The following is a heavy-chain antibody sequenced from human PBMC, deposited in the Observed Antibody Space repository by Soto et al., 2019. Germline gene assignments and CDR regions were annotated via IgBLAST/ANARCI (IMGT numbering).Heavy chain of an antibody. CDR2: IWYHGTTK. V-gene: IGHV3-33*08. J-gene: IGHJ5*02. CDR1: GFSLSRYG. D-gene: IGHD5-18*01. Sequence: GGSLRLSCIGSGFSLSRYGMHWVRQAPGKGLEWVAVIWYHGTTKNYADSVKGRFTISRDISKNTVYLQMDSLEVEDTAVYYCARDVDTTSHLNWFDPWGQGVMVTVSS. CDR3: ARDVDTTSHLNWFDP.